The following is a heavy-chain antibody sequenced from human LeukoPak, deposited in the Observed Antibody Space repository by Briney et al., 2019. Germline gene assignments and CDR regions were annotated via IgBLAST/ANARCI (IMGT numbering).Heavy chain of an antibody. Sequence: GASVKVSCKPSGYTFTNYAIHWVRQAPGQGLEWMGWICTGDGDTKYSQKFQGRVTITRDTSASTAYMDLRSLRSEDTAVYYCARDRYFPTPGTNDLYYYYYGMDIWGQGTTVTVSS. V-gene: IGHV1-3*04. CDR2: ICTGDGDT. CDR3: ARDRYFPTPGTNDLYYYYYGMDI. CDR1: GYTFTNYA. D-gene: IGHD3-16*02. J-gene: IGHJ6*02.